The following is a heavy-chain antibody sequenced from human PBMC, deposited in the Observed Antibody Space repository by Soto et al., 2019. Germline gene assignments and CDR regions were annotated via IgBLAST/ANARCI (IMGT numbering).Heavy chain of an antibody. V-gene: IGHV3-30*03. CDR2: ISYDGSNK. CDR1: GFTFSSYG. J-gene: IGHJ4*02. D-gene: IGHD2-15*01. CDR3: ARERVVVAANDIKGYFDY. Sequence: GGSLRLSCAASGFTFSSYGMHWVRQAPGKGLEWVAVISYDGSNKYYADSVKGRFTISRDNSKNTLYLQMNSLRAEDTAVYYCARERVVVAANDIKGYFDYWGQGTLVTVSS.